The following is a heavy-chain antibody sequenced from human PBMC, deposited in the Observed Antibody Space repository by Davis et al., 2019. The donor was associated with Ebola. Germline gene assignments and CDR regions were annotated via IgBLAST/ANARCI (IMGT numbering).Heavy chain of an antibody. D-gene: IGHD2-21*01. CDR3: ARRIGGDVNFDY. CDR2: INHSGST. Sequence: SETLSLTCAVYGGSFSGYYWSWIRQPPGKGLEWIGEINHSGSTNYNPSLKSRVTISVDTSKNQFSLKLSSVTAADTAVYYCARRIGGDVNFDYWGQGTLVTVSS. V-gene: IGHV4-34*01. CDR1: GGSFSGYY. J-gene: IGHJ4*02.